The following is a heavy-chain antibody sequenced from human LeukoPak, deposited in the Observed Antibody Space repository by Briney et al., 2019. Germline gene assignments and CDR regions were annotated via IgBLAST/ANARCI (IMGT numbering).Heavy chain of an antibody. CDR2: INPNSGGT. D-gene: IGHD1-7*01. CDR3: ASYYSWNYAGFDP. J-gene: IGHJ5*02. Sequence: ASVKVSCKASGYTFTGYYMHWVRQAPGQGLEWMGWINPNSGGTNYAQKFQGRVTMTRDTSISTAYMELSRLRSDDTAVYYCASYYSWNYAGFDPWGQGTLVTVSS. V-gene: IGHV1-2*02. CDR1: GYTFTGYY.